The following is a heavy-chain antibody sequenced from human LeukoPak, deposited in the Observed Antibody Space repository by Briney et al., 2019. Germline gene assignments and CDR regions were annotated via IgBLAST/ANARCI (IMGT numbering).Heavy chain of an antibody. V-gene: IGHV3-21*01. CDR2: ISSYNTYI. CDR1: GFTFSTYS. D-gene: IGHD5-12*01. CDR3: ARGENGYAPSVWYFDL. J-gene: IGHJ2*01. Sequence: GGSLRLSCEVSGFTFSTYSMNWVRQAPGKGLEWVASISSYNTYIYYAASVKGRFTIFRDNAKDSLYLQLNSLRVEDTAVYYCARGENGYAPSVWYFDLWGRGTLVTVSS.